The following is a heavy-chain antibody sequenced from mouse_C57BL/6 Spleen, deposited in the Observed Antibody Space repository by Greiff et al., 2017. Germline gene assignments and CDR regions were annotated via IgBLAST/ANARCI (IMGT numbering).Heavy chain of an antibody. CDR1: GYSITSGYY. CDR3: ARGGTLLSMDY. CDR2: ISYDGSN. J-gene: IGHJ4*01. Sequence: EVQRVESGPGLVKPSQSLSLTCSVTGYSITSGYYWNWIRQFPGNKLEWMGYISYDGSNNYNPSLKNRISITRDTSKNQFFLKLNSVTTEDTATYYCARGGTLLSMDYWGQGTSVTVSS. V-gene: IGHV3-6*01. D-gene: IGHD2-10*01.